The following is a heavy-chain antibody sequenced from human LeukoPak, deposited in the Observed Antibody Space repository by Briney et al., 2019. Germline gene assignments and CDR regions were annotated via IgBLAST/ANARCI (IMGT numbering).Heavy chain of an antibody. J-gene: IGHJ3*02. Sequence: KPSETLSLTCAVYGGSFSGYYWSWIRQPPGKGLEWIGEINHSGSTNYNPSLKSRVTISVDTSKNQFSLKLSSVTAADMAVYYCARGSRGGRPMWELLRVWAFDIWGQGTMVTVSS. CDR2: INHSGST. V-gene: IGHV4-34*01. D-gene: IGHD1-26*01. CDR3: ARGSRGGRPMWELLRVWAFDI. CDR1: GGSFSGYY.